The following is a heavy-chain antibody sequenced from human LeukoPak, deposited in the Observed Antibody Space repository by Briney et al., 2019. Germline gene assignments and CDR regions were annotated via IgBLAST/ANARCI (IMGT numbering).Heavy chain of an antibody. V-gene: IGHV1-2*06. Sequence: AASLKVSCKASGYTFTGYYMHWVRQAPGQGLEWMGRINPNSGGTNYAQKFQGRVTMTRDTSISTAYMELSRLRSDDTAVYYCARVDYYDSSGQFDYWGQGTLVTVSS. D-gene: IGHD3-22*01. CDR3: ARVDYYDSSGQFDY. CDR1: GYTFTGYY. J-gene: IGHJ4*02. CDR2: INPNSGGT.